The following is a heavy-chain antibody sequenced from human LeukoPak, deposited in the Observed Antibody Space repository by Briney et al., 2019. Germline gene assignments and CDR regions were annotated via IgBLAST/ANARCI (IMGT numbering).Heavy chain of an antibody. J-gene: IGHJ5*02. CDR2: IKSKTDGETA. CDR1: GFTFSNAW. D-gene: IGHD3-22*01. Sequence: PGGSLRLSCAASGFTFSNAWMAWVRQVPGKGLEWLGRIKSKTDGETADYAAPVRGRFFISRDDRKDTLYVEINSLKTEDTGIYYCTIVLRPYRGSGYRNGFDPWGRGTLVTVSS. CDR3: TIVLRPYRGSGYRNGFDP. V-gene: IGHV3-15*01.